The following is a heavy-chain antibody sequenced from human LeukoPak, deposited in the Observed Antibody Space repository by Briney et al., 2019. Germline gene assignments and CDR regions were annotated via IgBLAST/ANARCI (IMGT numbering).Heavy chain of an antibody. CDR1: GGSFSGYY. J-gene: IGHJ3*02. Sequence: PSETLSLTCAVYGGSFSGYYWSWIRQPPGKGLEWIGSIYYSGRTYYNPSLKSRVTISVDTSKNQFSLRLSSVTAADTAVYYCARPDQRGYSYGYSAFDIWGQGTMVTVSS. CDR3: ARPDQRGYSYGYSAFDI. V-gene: IGHV4-34*01. D-gene: IGHD5-18*01. CDR2: IYYSGRT.